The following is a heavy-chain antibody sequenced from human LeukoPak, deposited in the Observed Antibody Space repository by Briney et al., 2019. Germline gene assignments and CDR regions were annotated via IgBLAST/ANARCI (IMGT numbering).Heavy chain of an antibody. CDR3: ARRGYHDYTGFDY. CDR2: IRGSGDRT. V-gene: IGHV3-23*01. D-gene: IGHD5-18*01. J-gene: IGHJ4*02. Sequence: PGGSLRLSCAASGFTFSSYAMSWVRQAPGKGLEWVSAIRGSGDRTHYADSVRDRFTISRDNSKNSLYLQMKSLRAEDTALYYCARRGYHDYTGFDYWGQGTLVTVSS. CDR1: GFTFSSYA.